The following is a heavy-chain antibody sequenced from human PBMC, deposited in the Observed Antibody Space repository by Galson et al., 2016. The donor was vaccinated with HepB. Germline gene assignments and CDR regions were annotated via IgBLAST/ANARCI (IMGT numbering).Heavy chain of an antibody. D-gene: IGHD5-24*01. J-gene: IGHJ2*01. V-gene: IGHV3-48*03. Sequence: SLRLSCAASGFTFSSYEMNWVRQAPGKGLEWVSYISSSGNTIYYADSVKGRSTISRDNSENTLYLQMNSLGAEDTALYYCAKGRSPHNDRPFDLWGRGTLVTVSS. CDR2: ISSSGNTI. CDR1: GFTFSSYE. CDR3: AKGRSPHNDRPFDL.